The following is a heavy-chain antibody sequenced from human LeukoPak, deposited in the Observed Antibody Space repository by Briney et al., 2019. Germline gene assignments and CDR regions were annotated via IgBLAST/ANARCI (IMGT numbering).Heavy chain of an antibody. D-gene: IGHD2-21*01. CDR2: IIPMLGTV. Sequence: ASVKVSCKASGGTFSSYAINWVRQAPGQGLEWMGRIIPMLGTVNYAQKFQGRVTIIADKFTSTAYMELSSLRSEDTAVYYCARVLGYSDAFDIWGQGTMVTVSS. CDR3: ARVLGYSDAFDI. J-gene: IGHJ3*02. V-gene: IGHV1-69*04. CDR1: GGTFSSYA.